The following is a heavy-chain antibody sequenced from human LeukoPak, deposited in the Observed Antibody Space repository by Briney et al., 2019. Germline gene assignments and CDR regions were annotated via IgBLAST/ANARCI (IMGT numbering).Heavy chain of an antibody. J-gene: IGHJ5*02. CDR1: GFTFSSYG. V-gene: IGHV3-30*18. D-gene: IGHD3-10*01. CDR3: AKSEVSGITMVRGVYH. CDR2: LSYDGSNK. Sequence: GGSLRLSCAASGFTFSSYGMHGVRQAPGKGLEWVADLSYDGSNKYYADSVKGRFTISRDNSKDTLYLQMDSLRAEDTAVYYCAKSEVSGITMVRGVYHWGQGTLVTVSS.